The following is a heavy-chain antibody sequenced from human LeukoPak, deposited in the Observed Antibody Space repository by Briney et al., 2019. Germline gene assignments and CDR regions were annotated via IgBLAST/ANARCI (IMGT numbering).Heavy chain of an antibody. CDR2: IYYSGST. D-gene: IGHD3-10*01. J-gene: IGHJ6*02. V-gene: IGHV4-59*01. CDR1: GGSISSYY. Sequence: SETLSLTCTVSGGSISSYYWSWIRQPPGRGLEWIGYIYYSGSTNYNPSLKSRVTISVDTSKNQFSLKLSSVTAADTAVYYCARVGGSNYYYYGMDVWGQGTTVTVSS. CDR3: ARVGGSNYYYYGMDV.